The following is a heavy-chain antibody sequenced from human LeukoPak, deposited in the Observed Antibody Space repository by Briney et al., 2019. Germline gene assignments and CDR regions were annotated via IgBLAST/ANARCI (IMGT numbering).Heavy chain of an antibody. CDR3: ARDPAAWDY. D-gene: IGHD1-26*01. CDR1: GFTFSSYG. V-gene: IGHV3-23*01. Sequence: GGSLRLSCAASGFTFSSYGMSWVRQAPGKGLEWVSAISGSGSSTYYAASVKGRFTISRDNAKNSLYLQMNSLRVEDTALYYCARDPAAWDYWGQGTLVTVSS. CDR2: ISGSGSST. J-gene: IGHJ4*02.